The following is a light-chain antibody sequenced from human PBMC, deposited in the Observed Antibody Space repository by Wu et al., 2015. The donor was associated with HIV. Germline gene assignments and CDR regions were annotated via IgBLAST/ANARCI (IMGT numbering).Light chain of an antibody. CDR2: GAS. CDR1: QSVSNNY. Sequence: VLTQSPGTLSLSPGESATLSCRASQSVSNNYLAWFQQKPGQAPRLLMYGASSRATGIPDRFRGSGSETDFILTITRLEPEDFAVYYCQQYATSITFGQGTRLDIK. V-gene: IGKV3-20*01. CDR3: QQYATSIT. J-gene: IGKJ5*01.